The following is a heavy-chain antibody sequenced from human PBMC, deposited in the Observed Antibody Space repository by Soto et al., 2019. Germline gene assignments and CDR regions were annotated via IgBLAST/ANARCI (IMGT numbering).Heavy chain of an antibody. Sequence: QVQLVQSGAELKKPGSSVKVSCTASGGTFSSYAISWVRQAPGQGLEWMGGIIPIFGTANYAQTFQGRVTITADESSSTAYMELSSLRSEDTAVYYCASLDYYESSVYYGYWGQGTLVTVSS. CDR1: GGTFSSYA. J-gene: IGHJ4*02. V-gene: IGHV1-69*01. CDR2: IIPIFGTA. CDR3: ASLDYYESSVYYGY. D-gene: IGHD3-22*01.